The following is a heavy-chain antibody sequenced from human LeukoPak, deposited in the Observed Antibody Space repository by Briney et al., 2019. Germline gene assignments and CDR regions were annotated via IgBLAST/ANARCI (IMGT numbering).Heavy chain of an antibody. CDR2: ISYDGSNK. Sequence: PGGSLRLSCAASGFTFSSYAMHWVLQAPGKGLEWVAVISYDGSNKYYADSVKGRFTISRDNSKNTLYLQMNSLRAEDTAVYYCARGVMIAVAGLGYWGQGTLVTVSS. V-gene: IGHV3-30*04. CDR3: ARGVMIAVAGLGY. D-gene: IGHD6-19*01. J-gene: IGHJ4*02. CDR1: GFTFSSYA.